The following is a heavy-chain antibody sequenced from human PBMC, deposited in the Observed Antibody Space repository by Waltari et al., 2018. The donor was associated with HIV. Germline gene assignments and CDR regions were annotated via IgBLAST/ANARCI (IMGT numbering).Heavy chain of an antibody. Sequence: EVQLVESGGGLVQPGGSLRLSCAASGFTFRRYWLHWVRQAPGKGLVWVSRINSDGSSTSYADSVKGRFTISRDNAKNTLYLQMNSLRAEDTAVYYCARLGYVWGSYRSPRAFDIWGQGTMVTVSS. J-gene: IGHJ3*02. CDR2: INSDGSST. CDR1: GFTFRRYW. CDR3: ARLGYVWGSYRSPRAFDI. V-gene: IGHV3-74*01. D-gene: IGHD3-16*02.